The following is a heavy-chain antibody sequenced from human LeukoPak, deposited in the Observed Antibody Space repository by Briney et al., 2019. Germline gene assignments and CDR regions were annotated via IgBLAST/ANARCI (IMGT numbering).Heavy chain of an antibody. CDR1: GFTFSSYG. Sequence: GGSLRLSCAASGFTFSSYGMHWVRQAPGKGLEWVAVISYDGSNKYYADSVKGRFTISRDNSKNTLYLHMNSLRAEDTAVYYCAKEDCSGGSCYSRALGAFDIWGQGTMVTVSS. V-gene: IGHV3-30*18. D-gene: IGHD2-15*01. CDR2: ISYDGSNK. J-gene: IGHJ3*02. CDR3: AKEDCSGGSCYSRALGAFDI.